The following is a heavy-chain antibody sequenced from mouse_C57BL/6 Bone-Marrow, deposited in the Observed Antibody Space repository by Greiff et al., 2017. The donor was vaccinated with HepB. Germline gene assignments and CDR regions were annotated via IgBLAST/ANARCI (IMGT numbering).Heavy chain of an antibody. CDR3: ARLYYGYDGRAYAMDY. Sequence: QVQLQQPGAELVKPGASVKMSCKASGYTFTSYWITWVKQRPGQGLEWIGDIYPGSGSTNYNEKFKSKATLTVDTSSSTAYMQLSSRTSEDSAVYYCARLYYGYDGRAYAMDYWGQGTSVTVSS. CDR2: IYPGSGST. CDR1: GYTFTSYW. J-gene: IGHJ4*01. V-gene: IGHV1-55*01. D-gene: IGHD2-2*01.